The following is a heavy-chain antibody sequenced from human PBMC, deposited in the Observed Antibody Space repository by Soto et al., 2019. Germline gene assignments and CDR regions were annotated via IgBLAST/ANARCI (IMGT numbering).Heavy chain of an antibody. D-gene: IGHD4-4*01. J-gene: IGHJ6*03. CDR2: ISGSGGST. V-gene: IGHV3-23*01. CDR1: GFTFSSYA. CDR3: AKAGLTTVMGYYYYMDV. Sequence: GGSLRLSCAASGFTFSSYAMSWVRQAPGKGLEWVSAISGSGGSTYYADSVKGRFTISRDNSKNTLYLQMNSLRAEDTAVYYCAKAGLTTVMGYYYYMDVWGKGTTVTVSS.